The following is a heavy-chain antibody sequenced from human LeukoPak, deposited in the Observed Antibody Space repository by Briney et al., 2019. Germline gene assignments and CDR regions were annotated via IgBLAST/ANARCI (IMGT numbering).Heavy chain of an antibody. J-gene: IGHJ4*02. CDR2: INHSGST. CDR1: GGSFSGYY. CDR3: ARRSNDSSPYYFDY. D-gene: IGHD3-22*01. Sequence: SETLSLTCAVYGGSFSGYYWSWLRQPPGKGLEWIGEINHSGSTNYNPSLKSRVTISVDTSKNQFSLKLSSVTAADTAVYYCARRSNDSSPYYFDYWGQGTLVTVSS. V-gene: IGHV4-34*01.